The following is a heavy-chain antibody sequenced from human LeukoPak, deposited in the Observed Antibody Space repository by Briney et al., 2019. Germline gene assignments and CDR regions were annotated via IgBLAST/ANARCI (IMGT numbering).Heavy chain of an antibody. Sequence: ASVKVSCKVSGYTLTELSKHWVRQAPGKGLEWMGGFDIEDGETIYTQKFQGRVTITRNTSISTAYMELSSLRSEDTAVYYCARTLYYYDSSGYYATADGHWYFDLWGRGTLVTVSS. J-gene: IGHJ2*01. CDR1: GYTLTELS. CDR2: FDIEDGET. V-gene: IGHV1-24*01. D-gene: IGHD3-22*01. CDR3: ARTLYYYDSSGYYATADGHWYFDL.